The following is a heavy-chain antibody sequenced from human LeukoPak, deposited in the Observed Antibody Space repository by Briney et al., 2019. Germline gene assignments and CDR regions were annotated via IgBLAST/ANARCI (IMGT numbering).Heavy chain of an antibody. CDR2: IYYSGST. CDR3: ARHGMGTIEVVPWWFDP. D-gene: IGHD3-22*01. V-gene: IGHV4-59*08. CDR1: GGSISSYY. Sequence: PSETLSLTCTVSGGSISSYYWSWIRQPPGKGLEWIGYIYYSGSTNYNPSLKSRVTISVDTSKNQFSLKLSSVTAADTAVYYCARHGMGTIEVVPWWFDPWGQGTLVTVSS. J-gene: IGHJ5*02.